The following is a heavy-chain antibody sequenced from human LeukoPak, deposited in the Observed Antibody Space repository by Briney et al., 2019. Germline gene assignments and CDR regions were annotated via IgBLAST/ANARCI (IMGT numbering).Heavy chain of an antibody. CDR2: IYTSGTT. J-gene: IGHJ4*02. CDR1: GGSISSSNYY. D-gene: IGHD5-24*01. V-gene: IGHV4-61*02. CDR3: AREGEMATIGYYFDY. Sequence: SETLSLTCTVSGGSISSSNYYWSWIRQPAGKGLEWIGRIYTSGTTNYNPSLKSRVTISIDTSKNQFSLKLSSVTAADTAVYYCAREGEMATIGYYFDYWGQGTLDTVSS.